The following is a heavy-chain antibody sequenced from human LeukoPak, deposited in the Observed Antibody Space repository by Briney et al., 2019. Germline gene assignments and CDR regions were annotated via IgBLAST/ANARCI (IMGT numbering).Heavy chain of an antibody. CDR3: AGDSPVYSGSLGSYWYFDL. D-gene: IGHD1-26*01. CDR1: GFTFSSYT. J-gene: IGHJ2*01. CDR2: ISSGSSTI. V-gene: IGHV3-48*01. Sequence: GGSLRLSCAASGFTFSSYTMNWVRQAPGKGLEWVSYISSGSSTIYYADSVKGRFTISRDNAKNSLYLQMNSLRAEDTAVYYCAGDSPVYSGSLGSYWYFDLWGRGTLVTVSS.